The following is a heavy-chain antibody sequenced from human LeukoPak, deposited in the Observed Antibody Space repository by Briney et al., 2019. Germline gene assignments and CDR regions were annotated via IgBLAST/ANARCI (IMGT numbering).Heavy chain of an antibody. CDR2: IYPGDSDT. Sequence: GESLKISCKGSGYSFTSYWMGWVRQMPGKGLEWMGIIYPGDSDTRYSPSFQGQVTTSADKSISTAYLQWSSLKASDTAMYYCARMGVLLWFGEFHRSFDYWGQGTLVTVSS. CDR3: ARMGVLLWFGEFHRSFDY. J-gene: IGHJ4*02. CDR1: GYSFTSYW. V-gene: IGHV5-51*01. D-gene: IGHD3-10*01.